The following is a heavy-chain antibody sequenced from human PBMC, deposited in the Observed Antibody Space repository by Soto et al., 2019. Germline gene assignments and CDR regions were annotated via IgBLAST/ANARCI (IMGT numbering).Heavy chain of an antibody. D-gene: IGHD3-10*01. J-gene: IGHJ6*02. CDR1: GFTFRTYT. V-gene: IGHV3-21*01. CDR2: IRGFSPYT. Sequence: GGSLRLSCISSGFTFRTYTMNWVGQSPGKGLEWVSGIRGFSPYTFYAESVKGRFTISRDNAKNSLDLQMDSLRAEDTAVYYCARDRGYDAHDYYYNAMDVWGQGTTVTVSS. CDR3: ARDRGYDAHDYYYNAMDV.